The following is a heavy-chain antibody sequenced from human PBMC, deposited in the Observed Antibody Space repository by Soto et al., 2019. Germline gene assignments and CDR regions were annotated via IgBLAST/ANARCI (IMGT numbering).Heavy chain of an antibody. CDR3: ARNDVLCDGGRCYGVPLDV. V-gene: IGHV3-66*01. CDR2: IQSGGPT. D-gene: IGHD2-15*01. CDR1: GFTVSSKY. J-gene: IGHJ6*04. Sequence: EVHLVESGGGLVQPGGSLRLSCAASGFTVSSKYMSWVRQAQGKGLEWVSLIQSGGPTYYADSVKGRFTISRDTSENTVHLQMDSLRGENTAVYYCARNDVLCDGGRCYGVPLDVWDKGTTVTVSS.